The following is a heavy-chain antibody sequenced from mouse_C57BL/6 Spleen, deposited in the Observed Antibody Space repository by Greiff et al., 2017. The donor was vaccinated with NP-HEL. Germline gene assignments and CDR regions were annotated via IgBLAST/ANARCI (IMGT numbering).Heavy chain of an antibody. J-gene: IGHJ2*01. V-gene: IGHV5-17*01. Sequence: EVMLVESGGGLVKPGGSLKLSCAASGFTFSDYGMHWVRQAPEKGLEWVANISSGSSTIYYADTVKGRFTISRDNAKNTLFLQMTSLRSEDTAMYYCARSYDGYYRDYFDYWGQGTTLTVSS. D-gene: IGHD2-3*01. CDR2: ISSGSSTI. CDR3: ARSYDGYYRDYFDY. CDR1: GFTFSDYG.